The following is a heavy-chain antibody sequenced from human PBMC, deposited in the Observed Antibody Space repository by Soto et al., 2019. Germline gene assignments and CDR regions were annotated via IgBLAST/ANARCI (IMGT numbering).Heavy chain of an antibody. CDR1: GFTFSSYA. J-gene: IGHJ4*02. V-gene: IGHV3-23*01. CDR2: ISGSGGST. Sequence: GGSLRLSCAASGFTFSSYAMSWVRQAPGKGLEWVSAISGSGGSTYYADSVKGRFTISRDNSKNTLYLQMNSLRDEDTAVYYCANGDGKWLAFDYWGQGTLVTVSS. CDR3: ANGDGKWLAFDY. D-gene: IGHD6-19*01.